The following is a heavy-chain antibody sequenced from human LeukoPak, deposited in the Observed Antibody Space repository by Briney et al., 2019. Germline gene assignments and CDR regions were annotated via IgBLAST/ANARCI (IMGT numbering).Heavy chain of an antibody. J-gene: IGHJ4*02. D-gene: IGHD3-10*01. CDR3: ARLSDYGSGNFDY. Sequence: SETLSLTCTVSGGSISSRTYYWGWIRQPPGKGLEWIGSIYYSGITYYNPSLKSRVTISVDTSKNHFSLKLSSVTAADTAVYYCARLSDYGSGNFDYWGQGTLVTVSS. V-gene: IGHV4-39*02. CDR1: GGSISSRTYY. CDR2: IYYSGIT.